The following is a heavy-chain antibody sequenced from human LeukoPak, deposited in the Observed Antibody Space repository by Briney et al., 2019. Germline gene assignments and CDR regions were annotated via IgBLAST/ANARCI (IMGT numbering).Heavy chain of an antibody. J-gene: IGHJ4*02. CDR2: ISTDGYTT. D-gene: IGHD2-15*01. Sequence: GSLRLSCATSGLAFSAYKMHWVRQAPRKGLVWVSRISTDGYTTDYADFVQGRFTASRDNTKNTWSLEMNSLRAEDTAVYYCVVGGSPGYWGQGTLVTVSS. CDR1: GLAFSAYK. CDR3: VVGGSPGY. V-gene: IGHV3-74*01.